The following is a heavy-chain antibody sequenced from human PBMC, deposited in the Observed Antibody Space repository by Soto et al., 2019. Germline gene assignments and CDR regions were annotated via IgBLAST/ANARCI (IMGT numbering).Heavy chain of an antibody. V-gene: IGHV3-11*06. D-gene: IGHD2-21*02. CDR1: GFTFSDYY. Sequence: QVQLVESGGDLVKPGGSLRLSCEGSGFTFSDYYMSWIRQAPGRGLEWISYSSNSGSFTRYSDSVKGRFSVSRNNTKNFLFLQMNSLRAEDTAVYYCARSGDTHNVLDYWGPGTPVTVSS. J-gene: IGHJ4*02. CDR2: SSNSGSFT. CDR3: ARSGDTHNVLDY.